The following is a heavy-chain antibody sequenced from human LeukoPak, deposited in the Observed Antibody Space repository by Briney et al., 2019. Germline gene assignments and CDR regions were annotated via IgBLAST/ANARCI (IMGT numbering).Heavy chain of an antibody. J-gene: IGHJ4*02. Sequence: PSETLSLTCTVSGGSISSYYWSWLRQPPGKGLEWLGYIYYSGSTNYNPSLKSRVTISVDTSKNQFSLKLSSVTAADTAVYYCAREGYCTNGVCHAGCYFDYWGQGTLVTVSS. CDR3: AREGYCTNGVCHAGCYFDY. CDR2: IYYSGST. CDR1: GGSISSYY. D-gene: IGHD2-8*01. V-gene: IGHV4-59*01.